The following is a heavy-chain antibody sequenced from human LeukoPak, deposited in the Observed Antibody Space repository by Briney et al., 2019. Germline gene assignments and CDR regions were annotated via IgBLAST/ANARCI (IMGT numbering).Heavy chain of an antibody. J-gene: IGHJ4*02. CDR1: DFPFTSYP. Sequence: GGSLDRPGLASDFPFTSYPMNWFRRLPGKGLNWFSAFIGSGGSTYYADSVKGRFTISRDNSKNTLYLQMNSLRAEDTAVYYCAKDPRLTMTTVTIGFDYWGQGTLVTVSS. CDR2: FIGSGGST. D-gene: IGHD4-17*01. CDR3: AKDPRLTMTTVTIGFDY. V-gene: IGHV3-23*01.